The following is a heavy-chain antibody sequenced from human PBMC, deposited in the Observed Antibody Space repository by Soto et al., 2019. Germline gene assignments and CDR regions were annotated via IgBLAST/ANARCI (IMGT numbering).Heavy chain of an antibody. CDR2: ISYDGSNK. CDR3: ANEHTAMVILDY. Sequence: GGSLRLSCAASGFTFSSYGMHWVRQAPGKGLEWVAVISYDGSNKYYADSVKGRFTISRDNSENTLYLQMNSLRAEDTAVYYCANEHTAMVILDYWGQGTLVTVSS. CDR1: GFTFSSYG. D-gene: IGHD5-18*01. J-gene: IGHJ4*02. V-gene: IGHV3-30*18.